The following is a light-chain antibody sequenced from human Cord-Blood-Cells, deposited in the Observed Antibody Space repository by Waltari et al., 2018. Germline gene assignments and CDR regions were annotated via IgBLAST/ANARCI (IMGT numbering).Light chain of an antibody. CDR1: QGISSY. J-gene: IGKJ1*01. Sequence: DIQLTQAPSFLSASVGDRVTITCRASQGISSYLALYQQKPGKAPKLLIYAASTLQSGVPSRFSGSGSGTEFTLKISSLQPEDFATYCCQQLNSYPWTSGQGTKVEIK. CDR3: QQLNSYPWT. CDR2: AAS. V-gene: IGKV1-9*01.